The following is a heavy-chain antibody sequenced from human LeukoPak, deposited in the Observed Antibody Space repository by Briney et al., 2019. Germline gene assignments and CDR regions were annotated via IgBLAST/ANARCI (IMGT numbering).Heavy chain of an antibody. CDR3: ARETYYYDSSGSVIDY. D-gene: IGHD3-22*01. Sequence: PSETLSLTCTVSGGSISSSTYYWGWIRQPPGKGLEWIGSVYYRGNTYYNPSLKSRLTISVDTSKNQFSLKLSSVTAADTAVYYCARETYYYDSSGSVIDYWGQGTLVTVSS. J-gene: IGHJ4*02. CDR1: GGSISSSTYY. CDR2: VYYRGNT. V-gene: IGHV4-39*07.